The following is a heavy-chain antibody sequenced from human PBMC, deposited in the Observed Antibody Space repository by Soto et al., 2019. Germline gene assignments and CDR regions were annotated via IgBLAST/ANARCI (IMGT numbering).Heavy chain of an antibody. V-gene: IGHV4-34*01. Sequence: TLSLTCAVYGGAFSGYYWSWIRQPPGKGLEWIGEIDHSGGTNYNPSLKSRVTISVDTSKNQFSLKLSSVTAADTAVFYCARRRSYYDRSGYYRRHYYYYGMDVWGQGTTVTVSS. CDR1: GGAFSGYY. J-gene: IGHJ6*02. D-gene: IGHD3-22*01. CDR3: ARRRSYYDRSGYYRRHYYYYGMDV. CDR2: IDHSGGT.